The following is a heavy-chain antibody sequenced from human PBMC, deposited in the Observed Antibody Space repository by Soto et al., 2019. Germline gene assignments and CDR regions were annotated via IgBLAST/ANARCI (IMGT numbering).Heavy chain of an antibody. D-gene: IGHD3-22*01. CDR3: ARGEGAGMIVDAFDI. Sequence: GWSLRLSCAASGFTFSSYAMHWVRQAPCTGLEWVAVISYDGSNKYYADSVKGRFTISRDNTKNTLYLQMNSLRAEDTAVYYCARGEGAGMIVDAFDIWGQGTMGTV. V-gene: IGHV3-30-3*01. CDR1: GFTFSSYA. J-gene: IGHJ3*02. CDR2: ISYDGSNK.